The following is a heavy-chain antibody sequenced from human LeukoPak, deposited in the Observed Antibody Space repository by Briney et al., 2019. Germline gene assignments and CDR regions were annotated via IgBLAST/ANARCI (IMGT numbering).Heavy chain of an antibody. CDR1: GFTFSSYA. D-gene: IGHD6-19*01. CDR2: TSGSGGNT. CDR3: AKLPVIAVAGSFDY. J-gene: IGHJ4*02. Sequence: GRSLRLSCAASGFTFSSYAMSWVRQAPGKGLEWVSGTSGSGGNTYYADSVKGRFTVSRDNSKNTLYLHMNSLRAEDTAVYYCAKLPVIAVAGSFDYWGQGTLVTVS. V-gene: IGHV3-23*01.